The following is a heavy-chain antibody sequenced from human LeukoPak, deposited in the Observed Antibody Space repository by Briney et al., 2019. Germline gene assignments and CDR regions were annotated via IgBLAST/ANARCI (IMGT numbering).Heavy chain of an antibody. D-gene: IGHD3-22*01. V-gene: IGHV4-39*07. Sequence: KASETLSLTCTVSGGSISSGGYYWSWIRQPPGKGLEWIGEINHSGSTNYNPSLRSRVTISVDTSKNQFSLKLSSVTAADTAVYYCARRSPFYDSSGYYHDYWGQGTLVTVSS. CDR3: ARRSPFYDSSGYYHDY. CDR1: GGSISSGGYY. J-gene: IGHJ4*02. CDR2: INHSGST.